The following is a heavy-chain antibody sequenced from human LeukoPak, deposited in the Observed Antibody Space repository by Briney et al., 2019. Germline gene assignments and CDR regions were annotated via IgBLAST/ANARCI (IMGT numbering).Heavy chain of an antibody. D-gene: IGHD2-2*01. J-gene: IGHJ6*03. CDR3: ARVTRYCSSTSCLWGHYYYYMDV. V-gene: IGHV3-48*03. Sequence: GGSLRLSCAASGFTFSSYEMNWVRQAPGKGLEWVSYISSSGSTIYYADSVKGRFTISRDNAKNSLYLQMNSLRAEDTAVYYCARVTRYCSSTSCLWGHYYYYMDVWGKGTTVTISS. CDR2: ISSSGSTI. CDR1: GFTFSSYE.